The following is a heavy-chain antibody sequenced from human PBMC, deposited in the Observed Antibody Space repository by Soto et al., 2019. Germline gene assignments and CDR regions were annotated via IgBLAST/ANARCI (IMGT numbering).Heavy chain of an antibody. Sequence: QVPLVQSGAEVKKPGASVKVSCKASGYTFTNYGVSWVRQAPGQGLEWMGWINTYKGNTNYAQNFQARVTITTDTSTRTAYMELSSVRSDDTAIYDCAKRQGMRSTFFDYWAEGTLCCVSS. CDR1: GYTFTNYG. J-gene: IGHJ4*02. CDR2: INTYKGNT. CDR3: AKRQGMRSTFFDY. V-gene: IGHV1-18*01.